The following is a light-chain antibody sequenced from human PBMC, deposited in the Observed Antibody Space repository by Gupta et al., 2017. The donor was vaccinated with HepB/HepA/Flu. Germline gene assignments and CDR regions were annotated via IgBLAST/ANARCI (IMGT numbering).Light chain of an antibody. CDR3: QQRDSTPIT. V-gene: IGKV1-39*01. CDR2: AAS. CDR1: QSISSY. Sequence: DIQMTHSPSSLSASVGDRVTITCRASQSISSYLNWYQQKPGKAPKLLIYAASSLQSGVPSRFSGSGSGTDFTLTISRLQPEDFATYYCQQRDSTPITFGGGTKVEIK. J-gene: IGKJ4*01.